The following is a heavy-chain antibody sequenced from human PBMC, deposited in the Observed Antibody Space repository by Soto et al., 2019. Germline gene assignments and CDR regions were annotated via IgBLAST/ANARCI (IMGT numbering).Heavy chain of an antibody. J-gene: IGHJ3*02. D-gene: IGHD3-22*01. CDR3: AREDYYDSSGYPQAFDI. V-gene: IGHV4-34*01. Sequence: SETLSLTCAVYGGSFSGYYWSWIRQPPGKGLEWIGEINHSGSTNYNPSLKSRVTISVDTSTNQFSLKLSSVTAADTAVYYCAREDYYDSSGYPQAFDIWGQGTMVTVSS. CDR1: GGSFSGYY. CDR2: INHSGST.